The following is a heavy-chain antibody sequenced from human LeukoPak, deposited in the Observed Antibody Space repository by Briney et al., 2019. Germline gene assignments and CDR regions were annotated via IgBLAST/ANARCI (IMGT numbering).Heavy chain of an antibody. CDR3: AKGGHVDY. CDR2: IKADGRET. Sequence: GGSLRLSCAASGFSFSTYWMTWVRQAPGKELEWVANIKADGRETYYVDSVKGRFTISRDNAQNSLYLQLNSLRVEDTAVYYCAKGGHVDYCGQGSLVTVSS. CDR1: GFSFSTYW. V-gene: IGHV3-7*01. J-gene: IGHJ4*02.